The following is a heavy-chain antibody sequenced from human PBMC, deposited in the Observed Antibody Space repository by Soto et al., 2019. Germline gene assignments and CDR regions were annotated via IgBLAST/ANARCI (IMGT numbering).Heavy chain of an antibody. CDR2: IWYDGSNK. CDR1: GCSLSSYC. J-gene: IGHJ4*02. D-gene: IGHD4-17*01. CDR3: ARDQSDYGDYCFDY. Sequence: GGSQSLSCAASGCSLSSYCMHSASPAPGKGLEWVAVIWYDGSNKYYADSVTGRSTISRDNSKNTLTLQMNSLRAEDTAVYYCARDQSDYGDYCFDYWGQGTLVTVSS. V-gene: IGHV3-33*01.